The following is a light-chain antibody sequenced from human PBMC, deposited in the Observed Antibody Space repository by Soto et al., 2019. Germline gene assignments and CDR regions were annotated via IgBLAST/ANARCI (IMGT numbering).Light chain of an antibody. CDR2: SNN. CDR3: AAWDDSLNVYVV. CDR1: SSNIGSNT. V-gene: IGLV1-44*01. Sequence: QSVLTQPPSASGTPGQRVTISCSGSSSNIGSNTVNWYQQLPGTAPKLLIYSNNQRPSGVPDRFSGSKSGTSASLAIGGLQSEDEADYYCAAWDDSLNVYVVFGGGTKLTVL. J-gene: IGLJ2*01.